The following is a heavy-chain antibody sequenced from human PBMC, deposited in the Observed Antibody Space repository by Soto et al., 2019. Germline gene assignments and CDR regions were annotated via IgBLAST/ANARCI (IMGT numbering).Heavy chain of an antibody. CDR2: IYWDDDK. CDR3: AHSRGSNTWSPRPCDP. V-gene: IGHV2-5*02. Sequence: QITLKESGPTLVKPTQTLTLTCTFSGFSLSTSGVGVGWIRQPPGKALEWLALIYWDDDKRYSPSLTSRLTITKDPSKNQVVLTMTIMDPVHTATYFCAHSRGSNTWSPRPCDPWGQGTLVTVSS. J-gene: IGHJ5*02. CDR1: GFSLSTSGVG. D-gene: IGHD6-13*01.